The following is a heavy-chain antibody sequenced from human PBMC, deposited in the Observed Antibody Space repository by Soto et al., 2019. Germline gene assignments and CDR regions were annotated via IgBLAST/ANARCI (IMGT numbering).Heavy chain of an antibody. CDR3: AKDRIGYYYGSGSTNPFFDY. J-gene: IGHJ4*02. D-gene: IGHD3-10*01. CDR2: ISGSGDST. V-gene: IGHV3-23*01. Sequence: GGSLRLSCAASGFTFSTYSMNWVRQTPGKGLEWVSGISGSGDSTYYADSVKGRFTISRDNSKNTLYLQMNSLRTEDTAVYYYAKDRIGYYYGSGSTNPFFDYWGQGNMVTVSS. CDR1: GFTFSTYS.